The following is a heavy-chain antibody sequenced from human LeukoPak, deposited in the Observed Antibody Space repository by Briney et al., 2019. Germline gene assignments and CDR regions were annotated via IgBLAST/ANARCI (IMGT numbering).Heavy chain of an antibody. CDR1: GYSFTSYW. J-gene: IGHJ3*02. V-gene: IGHV5-51*01. CDR3: ARHGSAFVDTAMVFAFDT. CDR2: IYPGDSDT. D-gene: IGHD5-18*01. Sequence: GESLKISCKGSGYSFTSYWIGWVRQMPGKGLEWMGIIYPGDSDTRYSPSFQGQVTISADKSISTAYLQWSSLKASDTAMYYCARHGSAFVDTAMVFAFDTWGQGTMVTVSS.